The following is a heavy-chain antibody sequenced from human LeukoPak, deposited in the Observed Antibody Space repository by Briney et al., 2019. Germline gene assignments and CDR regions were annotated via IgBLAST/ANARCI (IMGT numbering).Heavy chain of an antibody. CDR2: IYYSGST. V-gene: IGHV4-59*08. Sequence: SETLSLTCTVSGGSISSYYWSWIRQPPGKGLEWIGYIYYSGSTNYNPSLKSRVTISVDASKDQFSLKLSSVTAADTAVYYCASTRRGAAALDYWGQGTLVTVSS. J-gene: IGHJ4*02. CDR1: GGSISSYY. CDR3: ASTRRGAAALDY. D-gene: IGHD6-13*01.